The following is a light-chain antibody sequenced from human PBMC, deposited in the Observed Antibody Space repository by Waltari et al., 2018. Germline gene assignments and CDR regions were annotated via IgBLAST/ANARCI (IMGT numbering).Light chain of an antibody. CDR3: QQYDNWPPIT. V-gene: IGKV3-15*01. Sequence: EIVMTQSPATLSVSPGERATLSCRASQNIRSNLAWYRQKPGQAPRLLIYGASFRATGIPARISGRGSGTEFTLTISSLQSEDFAVYFCQQYDNWPPITFGQGTKLEIK. CDR1: QNIRSN. CDR2: GAS. J-gene: IGKJ2*01.